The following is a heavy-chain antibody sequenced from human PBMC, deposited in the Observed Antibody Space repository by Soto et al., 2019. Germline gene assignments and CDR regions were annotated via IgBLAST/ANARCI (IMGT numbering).Heavy chain of an antibody. V-gene: IGHV3-66*01. CDR1: GFTVSSNY. J-gene: IGHJ5*02. CDR2: IYSGGST. CDR3: TREGTFGSGSNEAWFDP. Sequence: PGGSLRLSCAASGFTVSSNYMSWVRQAPGKGLEWVSVIYSGGSTYYADSVKGRFTISRDNSKNTLYLQMDSLRAEDTAVYYCTREGTFGSGSNEAWFDPWGQGTLVTVSS. D-gene: IGHD6-25*01.